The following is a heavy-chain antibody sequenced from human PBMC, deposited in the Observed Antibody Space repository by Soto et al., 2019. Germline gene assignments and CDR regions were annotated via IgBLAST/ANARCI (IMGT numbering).Heavy chain of an antibody. Sequence: VACETCRERVKTFYVPLALQNQRQGLEWMGGIIPIFGTANYAQKFQGRVTITADESTSTAYMELSSLRSEDTAVYYCAQYCSGGSCYSDAFDIWGQGTMVTVSS. CDR1: RERVKTFY. V-gene: IGHV1-69*01. J-gene: IGHJ3*02. CDR2: IIPIFGTA. CDR3: AQYCSGGSCYSDAFDI. D-gene: IGHD2-15*01.